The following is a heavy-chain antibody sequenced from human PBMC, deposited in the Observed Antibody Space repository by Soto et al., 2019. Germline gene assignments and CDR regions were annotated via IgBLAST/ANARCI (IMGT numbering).Heavy chain of an antibody. CDR3: ARQYYDYVWGSYRYTGYYFDD. V-gene: IGHV4-30-4*01. D-gene: IGHD3-16*02. J-gene: IGHJ4*02. Sequence: SETLSLICTVSGGSISSGDYYWSWIRQPPEKGLEWIGYIYYSGSTYYNPSLKSRVTISVDTSKNQFSLKLSSVTAADTAVYYCARQYYDYVWGSYRYTGYYFDDWGQGTLVTVSS. CDR2: IYYSGST. CDR1: GGSISSGDYY.